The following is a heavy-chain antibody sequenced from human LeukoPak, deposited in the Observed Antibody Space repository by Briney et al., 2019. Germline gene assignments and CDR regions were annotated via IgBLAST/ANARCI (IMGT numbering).Heavy chain of an antibody. CDR3: ARYGSGSYFDY. V-gene: IGHV3-23*01. Sequence: GGSPRLSCAASGFTFSSYAMSWVRQAPGKGLEWVSAISGSGGSTYYADSVKGRFTISRDNSKNTLYLQMNSLRAEDTAVYYCARYGSGSYFDYWGQGTLVTVSS. D-gene: IGHD3-10*01. J-gene: IGHJ4*02. CDR2: ISGSGGST. CDR1: GFTFSSYA.